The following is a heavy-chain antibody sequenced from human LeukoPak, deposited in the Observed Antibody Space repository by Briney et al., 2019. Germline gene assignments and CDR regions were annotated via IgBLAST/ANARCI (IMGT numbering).Heavy chain of an antibody. D-gene: IGHD6-19*01. V-gene: IGHV3-23*01. Sequence: GGSLRLSCAASGFTFSSYAMSWVRQAPGKGLEWVSAISGSGGSTFYADSAKGRFTSSRDNSKNTLYLQMNSLRAEDTVVYYCAKNSGWLAHFDYWGQGTLVTVSS. CDR3: AKNSGWLAHFDY. J-gene: IGHJ4*02. CDR2: ISGSGGST. CDR1: GFTFSSYA.